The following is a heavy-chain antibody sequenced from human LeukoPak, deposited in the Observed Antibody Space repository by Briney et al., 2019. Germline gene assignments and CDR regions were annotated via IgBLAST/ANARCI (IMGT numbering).Heavy chain of an antibody. Sequence: ASVEVSCKASGYTFTSYDINWVRQATGQGLEWMGWMNPNSGNTGYAQKFQGRVTITRNTSISTAYMELSSLRSEDTAVYYCAGRYSYGAKNWFDPWGQGTLVTVSS. J-gene: IGHJ5*02. V-gene: IGHV1-8*03. CDR3: AGRYSYGAKNWFDP. CDR2: MNPNSGNT. CDR1: GYTFTSYD. D-gene: IGHD5-18*01.